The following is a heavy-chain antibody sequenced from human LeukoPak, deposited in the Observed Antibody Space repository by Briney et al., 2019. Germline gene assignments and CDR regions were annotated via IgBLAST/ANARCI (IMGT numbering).Heavy chain of an antibody. D-gene: IGHD2/OR15-2a*01. CDR1: GFTFSDYY. CDR2: ISSSGSTI. CDR3: ARSYQRSAFYYDP. Sequence: EGSLRLSCAASGFTFSDYYMSWIRQAPGKGLEWVSYISSSGSTIYYADSVKGRFTISRDNAKNSLYLQMHSLRAEDAAIYYCARSYQRSAFYYDPWGQGTLVSVSS. V-gene: IGHV3-11*01. J-gene: IGHJ5*02.